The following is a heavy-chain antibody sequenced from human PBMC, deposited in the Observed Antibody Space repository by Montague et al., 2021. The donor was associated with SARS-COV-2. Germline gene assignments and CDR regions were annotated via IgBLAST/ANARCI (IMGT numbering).Heavy chain of an antibody. V-gene: IGHV3-74*01. CDR3: VRDQGYHRILDY. CDR2: IKFDRSDI. CDR1: GFTFNNYC. D-gene: IGHD1-14*01. Sequence: SLRLSCAASGFTFNNYCMHWVRQAPGKGLVWVSCIKFDRSDIHYADSVKGRFTISRDNAKNTLYLQMNSLRVEETAVYYCVRDQGYHRILDYWGQGSLVTVSS. J-gene: IGHJ4*02.